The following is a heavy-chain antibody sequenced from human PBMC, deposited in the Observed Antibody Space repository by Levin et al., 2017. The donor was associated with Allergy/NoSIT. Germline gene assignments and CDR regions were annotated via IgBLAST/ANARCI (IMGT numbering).Heavy chain of an antibody. CDR1: GFTVSSNY. D-gene: IGHD2-15*01. CDR3: ARASQTRYCSGGSCYSSVVWFDY. Sequence: RGESLKISCAASGFTVSSNYMSWVRQAPGKGLEWVSVIYSGGSTYYADSVKGRFTISRDNSKNTLYLQMNSLRAEDTAVYYCARASQTRYCSGGSCYSSVVWFDYWGQGTLVTVSS. V-gene: IGHV3-53*01. CDR2: IYSGGST. J-gene: IGHJ4*02.